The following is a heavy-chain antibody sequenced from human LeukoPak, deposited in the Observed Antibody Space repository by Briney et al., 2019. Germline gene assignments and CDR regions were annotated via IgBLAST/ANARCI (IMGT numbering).Heavy chain of an antibody. Sequence: PSETLSLTCTVSGDSISTYYWTWIRQPPGKGLEWIGYIYSGSTNYSPSLNSRVTISVDTSKDQFFLKLSSVTAADTAVYYCARAKRNLSCPFDYWGQGTLVTVSS. CDR3: ARAKRNLSCPFDY. J-gene: IGHJ4*02. V-gene: IGHV4-59*01. D-gene: IGHD1-1*01. CDR2: IYSGST. CDR1: GDSISTYY.